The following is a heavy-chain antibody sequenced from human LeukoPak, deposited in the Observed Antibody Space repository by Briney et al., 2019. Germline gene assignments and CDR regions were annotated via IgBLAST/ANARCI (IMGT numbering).Heavy chain of an antibody. CDR2: ISGSGGST. D-gene: IGHD2-2*02. CDR3: ANSPYCSSTSCYIFFDY. J-gene: IGHJ4*02. CDR1: GFTFSSYA. Sequence: GGSLRLSCAASGFTFSSYAMSWVRQAPGKGLEWVSAISGSGGSTYYADSVKGRFTISRDNSKNTLYLQMNSLRAEDTAVYYCANSPYCSSTSCYIFFDYWGQGTLVTVSS. V-gene: IGHV3-23*01.